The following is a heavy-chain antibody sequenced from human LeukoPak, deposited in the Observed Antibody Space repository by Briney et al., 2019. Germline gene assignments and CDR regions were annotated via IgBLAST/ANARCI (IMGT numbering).Heavy chain of an antibody. CDR3: ARDLIAAAGTSWNWFDP. CDR1: GFTFSSYC. J-gene: IGHJ5*02. Sequence: PGGSLTLSCAASGFTFSSYCMNWVRQAPGKGLEWVSCISSSSSTIYYADSVKGRFTISRDNAKNSMYLQMNSMRAEDTAVYYCARDLIAAAGTSWNWFDPWGQGTLVTVSS. CDR2: ISSSSSTI. V-gene: IGHV3-48*04. D-gene: IGHD6-13*01.